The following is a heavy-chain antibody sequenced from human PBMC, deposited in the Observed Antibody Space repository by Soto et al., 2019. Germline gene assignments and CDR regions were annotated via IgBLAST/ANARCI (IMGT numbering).Heavy chain of an antibody. V-gene: IGHV3-23*01. CDR2: ISGSGGST. J-gene: IGHJ6*03. Sequence: GGSLRLSCAASGFTFSSYSMSWVRQAPGKGLEWVSAISGSGGSTYYADSVKGRFTISRDNSKNTLYLQMNSLRAEDTAVYYCAKTGYCSSTSCAAYYYYYMDVWGKGTTVTVSS. D-gene: IGHD2-2*01. CDR3: AKTGYCSSTSCAAYYYYYMDV. CDR1: GFTFSSYS.